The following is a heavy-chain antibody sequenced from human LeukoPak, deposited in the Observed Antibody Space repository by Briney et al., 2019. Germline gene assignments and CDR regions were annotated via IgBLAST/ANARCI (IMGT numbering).Heavy chain of an antibody. CDR1: GYTFTVYY. CDR3: ARFYYDILTGYYYFDY. D-gene: IGHD3-9*01. Sequence: ASVKVSCKASGYTFTVYYIRWVRQAPGQGLEWMGWINPNSGGTNYAQKFQGRVTMTRDTSINTAYMELSRLRSDDTAVYYCARFYYDILTGYYYFDYWGQGTLVTVSS. V-gene: IGHV1-2*02. J-gene: IGHJ4*02. CDR2: INPNSGGT.